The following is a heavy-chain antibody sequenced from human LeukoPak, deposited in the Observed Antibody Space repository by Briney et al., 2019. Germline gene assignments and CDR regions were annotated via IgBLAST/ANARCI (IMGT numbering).Heavy chain of an antibody. Sequence: SETLSLTCTVSGGSISSYHWSWIRQPPGKGLECIGFIYYSGSTNYNPSLKSRVTISVGTSKNQFSLKLSSVTAADTAVYYCARAFGRRYCNGGSCYRDFDYWAQGTLVTVSS. V-gene: IGHV4-59*01. CDR3: ARAFGRRYCNGGSCYRDFDY. CDR2: IYYSGST. J-gene: IGHJ4*02. CDR1: GGSISSYH. D-gene: IGHD2-15*01.